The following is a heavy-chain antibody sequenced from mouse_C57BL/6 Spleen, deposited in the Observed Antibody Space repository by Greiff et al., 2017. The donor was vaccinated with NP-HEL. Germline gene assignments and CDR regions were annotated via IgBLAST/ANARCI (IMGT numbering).Heavy chain of an antibody. V-gene: IGHV1-50*01. J-gene: IGHJ4*01. CDR2: FDPSDSYT. D-gene: IGHD3-2*02. CDR1: GYTFTSYW. CDR3: ARGKTAQATSYAMDY. Sequence: VQLQQPGAELVKPGASVKLSCKASGYTFTSYWMQWVKQRPGQGLEWIGEFDPSDSYTNYNQQFKGKATLTVDTSSSTAYMQLSSLTSEDSAVYYCARGKTAQATSYAMDYWGQGTSVTVSS.